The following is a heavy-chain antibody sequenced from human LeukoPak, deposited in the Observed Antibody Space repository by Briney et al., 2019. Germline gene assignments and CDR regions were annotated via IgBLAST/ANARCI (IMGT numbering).Heavy chain of an antibody. J-gene: IGHJ4*02. Sequence: GGSLRLSCVASGFTFSNYWMHWVRQAPGKGVVWVSRINTDGSTTTYADSVKGRFTISRDNAKNTLYLQMNSLTAEETAVYFCARAADYYASGIFYWGQGTLVTVSS. CDR1: GFTFSNYW. CDR2: INTDGSTT. D-gene: IGHD3-10*01. V-gene: IGHV3-74*01. CDR3: ARAADYYASGIFY.